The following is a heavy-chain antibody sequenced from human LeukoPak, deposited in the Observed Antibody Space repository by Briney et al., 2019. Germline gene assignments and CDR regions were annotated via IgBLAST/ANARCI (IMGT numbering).Heavy chain of an antibody. V-gene: IGHV4-34*01. J-gene: IGHJ5*02. D-gene: IGHD5-12*01. Sequence: SETLSLTCAVYGGSFSGYYWSWIRQPPGKGLEWIGEINHSGSTNYNPSLKSRVTISVDTSKNQFSLKLSSVTAADTAVYYCARGVRGYSGYSWFDPWGQGTLVTVSS. CDR3: ARGVRGYSGYSWFDP. CDR1: GGSFSGYY. CDR2: INHSGST.